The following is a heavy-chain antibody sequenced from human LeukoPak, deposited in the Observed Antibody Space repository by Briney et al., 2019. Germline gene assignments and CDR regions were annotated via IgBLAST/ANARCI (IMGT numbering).Heavy chain of an antibody. CDR1: GFTFSSYG. CDR2: IWYDGSNK. CDR3: AKDPGVVVAATGWFDP. J-gene: IGHJ5*02. V-gene: IGHV3-33*06. Sequence: GGSLRLSCAASGFTFSSYGMQWVRQAPGKGLEWGAVIWYDGSNKYYADSVKGRFTISRDNSKNTLYLQMNSLRAEDTAVYYCAKDPGVVVAATGWFDPWGQGTLVTVSS. D-gene: IGHD2-15*01.